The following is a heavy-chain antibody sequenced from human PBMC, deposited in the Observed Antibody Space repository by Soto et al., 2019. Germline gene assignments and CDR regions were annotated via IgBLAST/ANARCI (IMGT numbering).Heavy chain of an antibody. D-gene: IGHD1-26*01. CDR2: LGFDGGGR. CDR3: AREPVGPDYAMDV. Sequence: GGSLRLSCAASGFDFSSYGMHWVRQTPGKGLEWVAVLGFDGGGRFFADSVRGRFAISRDNSKKILYLQMDSLRVEDTALYYCAREPVGPDYAMDVWGQGTTVTVSS. J-gene: IGHJ6*02. V-gene: IGHV3-33*01. CDR1: GFDFSSYG.